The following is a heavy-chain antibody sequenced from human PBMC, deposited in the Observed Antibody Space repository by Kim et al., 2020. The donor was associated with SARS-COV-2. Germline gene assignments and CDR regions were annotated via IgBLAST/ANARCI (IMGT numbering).Heavy chain of an antibody. V-gene: IGHV4-39*01. CDR1: GDSISGSRAF. CDR3: ARHKRPQALGPDY. CDR2: ILYTGST. Sequence: SETLSLTCTVSGDSISGSRAFWGWIRQPPGKGLDWIGTILYTGSTYYTPSFKSRLTISVDTSKNQFSLKLTSVTAADTAVYYCARHKRPQALGPDYWGQGTLVTVSS. J-gene: IGHJ4*02.